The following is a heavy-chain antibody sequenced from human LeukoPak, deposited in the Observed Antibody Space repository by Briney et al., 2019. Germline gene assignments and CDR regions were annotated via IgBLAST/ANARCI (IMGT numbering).Heavy chain of an antibody. D-gene: IGHD1-26*01. V-gene: IGHV4-34*01. CDR2: INHSGST. CDR3: ARGRGIVGATTSPPLDY. CDR1: GGSFSGYY. Sequence: SETLSLTCAVYGGSFSGYYWSWIRQPPGKGLEWIGEINHSGSTNYNPSLKSRVTISVDTSKNQFSLKLSSVTAADTAVYYCARGRGIVGATTSPPLDYWGQGTLVTVSS. J-gene: IGHJ4*02.